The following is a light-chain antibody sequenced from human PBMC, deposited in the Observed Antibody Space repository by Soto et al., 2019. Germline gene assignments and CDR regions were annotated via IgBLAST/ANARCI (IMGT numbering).Light chain of an antibody. V-gene: IGKV3-20*01. CDR3: QQYGSSPWT. Sequence: EVALTQSPGTLSLSPGARANLSCRASQSIANNYLTWYQQKPGQAPRVLIYDASTRATGIPDRFSGSGSGTDFTLTISRLEPEDFAVYYCQQYGSSPWTFDQGTKVEI. CDR2: DAS. CDR1: QSIANNY. J-gene: IGKJ1*01.